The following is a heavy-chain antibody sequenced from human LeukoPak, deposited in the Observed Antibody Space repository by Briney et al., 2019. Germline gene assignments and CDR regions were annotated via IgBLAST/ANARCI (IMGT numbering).Heavy chain of an antibody. Sequence: GGSLRLSCAASGFTFSSYAMSWVRQAPGKGLEWVANIKQDGSEKYYVDSVKGRFTISRDNAKNSLYLQMNSLRAEDTAVYYCASTRFGELSDFDYWGQGTLVTVSS. V-gene: IGHV3-7*01. CDR3: ASTRFGELSDFDY. J-gene: IGHJ4*02. CDR1: GFTFSSYA. CDR2: IKQDGSEK. D-gene: IGHD3-10*01.